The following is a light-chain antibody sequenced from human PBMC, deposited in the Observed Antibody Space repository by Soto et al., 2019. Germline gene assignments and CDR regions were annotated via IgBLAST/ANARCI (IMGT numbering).Light chain of an antibody. Sequence: ESMLTQSPGTLSLSPGERATLSCRASQSVSSRNLAWYQQKPGQAPRLLIYGTSIRATGIPDRFSGSGSGTDLTLTITRLEPEDLAGYYCQQFGGSPPAFTFGQGTKVEI. J-gene: IGKJ2*01. CDR2: GTS. CDR1: QSVSSRN. CDR3: QQFGGSPPAFT. V-gene: IGKV3-20*01.